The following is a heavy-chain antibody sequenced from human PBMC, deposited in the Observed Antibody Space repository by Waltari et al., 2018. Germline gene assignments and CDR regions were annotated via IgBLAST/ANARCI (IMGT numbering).Heavy chain of an antibody. J-gene: IGHJ6*02. Sequence: QVQLQESGPGLVKPSETLSLTCAVSGYSISSGYYWGWIRQPPGKGLEWIGSIYHSGSTYYNPSLKSLVTISVDTSKNQFSLKLSSVTAADTAVYYCARHLDGDYLYYYYGMDVWGQGTTVTVSS. V-gene: IGHV4-38-2*01. CDR2: IYHSGST. CDR3: ARHLDGDYLYYYYGMDV. D-gene: IGHD4-17*01. CDR1: GYSISSGYY.